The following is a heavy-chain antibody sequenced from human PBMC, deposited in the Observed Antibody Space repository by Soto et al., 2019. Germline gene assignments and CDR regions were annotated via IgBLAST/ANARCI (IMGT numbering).Heavy chain of an antibody. V-gene: IGHV5-51*01. CDR3: ASTSIAAAGKDYNWFDP. CDR2: IYPGDSDT. D-gene: IGHD6-13*01. Sequence: PGESLKISCKGSGYSFTTYWIGWVRQVSGKGLEWMGIIYPGDSDTRYSPSFQGQVTISADKSISTAYLQWSSLKASDTAMYYCASTSIAAAGKDYNWFDPWGQGTLVTVSS. J-gene: IGHJ5*02. CDR1: GYSFTTYW.